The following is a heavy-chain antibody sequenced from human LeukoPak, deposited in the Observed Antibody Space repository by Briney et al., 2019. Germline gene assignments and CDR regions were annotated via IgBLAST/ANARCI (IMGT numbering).Heavy chain of an antibody. CDR2: ISVNNGNT. D-gene: IGHD3-22*01. J-gene: IGHJ3*02. CDR1: GYTFTSYG. V-gene: IGHV1-18*01. CDR3: ARGSTMIVVDAFDI. Sequence: ASVKVSCKASGYTFTSYGISWVRQAPGQGLEWMGWISVNNGNTNYAQKLQGRVTMTTDTSTSTAYMELRSLRSDDTAVYYCARGSTMIVVDAFDIWGQGTMVTVSS.